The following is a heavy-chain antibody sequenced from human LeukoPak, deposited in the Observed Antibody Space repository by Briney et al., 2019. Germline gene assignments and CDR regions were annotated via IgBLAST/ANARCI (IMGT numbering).Heavy chain of an antibody. J-gene: IGHJ5*02. Sequence: GGSLRLSCAASGFTVSSNYMSWVRQAPGKGLEWVSVIYSGGSTYYADSVKGRFTISRDNSKNTLYLQMNSLRAEDKAVYYCARANILTGYYILSWGQGTLVTVSS. V-gene: IGHV3-66*01. CDR1: GFTVSSNY. CDR3: ARANILTGYYILS. D-gene: IGHD3-9*01. CDR2: IYSGGST.